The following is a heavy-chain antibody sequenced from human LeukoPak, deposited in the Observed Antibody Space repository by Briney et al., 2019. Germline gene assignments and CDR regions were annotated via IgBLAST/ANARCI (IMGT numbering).Heavy chain of an antibody. CDR2: IYYSGST. CDR3: ARDHSYGHDY. D-gene: IGHD5-18*01. Sequence: PSETLSLTCTVSGGSISSYYWSWIRQPPGKGLEWIGYIYYSGSTNYNPSLKSRVTISVDTSKNQFSLKLSSVTAADTAVYYCARDHSYGHDYWGQGTLVTVSS. V-gene: IGHV4-59*12. J-gene: IGHJ4*02. CDR1: GGSISSYY.